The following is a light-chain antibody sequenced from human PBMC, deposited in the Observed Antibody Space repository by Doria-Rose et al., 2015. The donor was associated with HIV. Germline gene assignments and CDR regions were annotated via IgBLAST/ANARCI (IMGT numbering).Light chain of an antibody. J-gene: IGKJ2*02. CDR3: QQYNSYSRT. CDR2: KAS. Sequence: DIQMTQSPSTLSASVGDRVTITCRASQSISSWLAWYQQKPGKAPKLLIYKASSLESGLPSRFSGSGSGTEFTLTISSLQPDDFATYYCQQYNSYSRTFGQGTKLEIK. CDR1: QSISSW. V-gene: IGKV1-5*03.